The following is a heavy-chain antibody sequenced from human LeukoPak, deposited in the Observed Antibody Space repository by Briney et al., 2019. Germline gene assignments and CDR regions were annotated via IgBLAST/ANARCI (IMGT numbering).Heavy chain of an antibody. CDR2: INPNSGGT. CDR1: GYTFTGYY. J-gene: IGHJ4*02. CDR3: ARGVSDFWSGYYTRFFDY. Sequence: ASVKVSCKASGYTFTGYYMHWVRQSPGQGLEWMGWINPNSGGTNYAQKFQGWVTMTRDTSISTAYMELRSLRSDDTAVYYCARGVSDFWSGYYTRFFDYWGQGTLVTVSS. V-gene: IGHV1-2*04. D-gene: IGHD3-3*01.